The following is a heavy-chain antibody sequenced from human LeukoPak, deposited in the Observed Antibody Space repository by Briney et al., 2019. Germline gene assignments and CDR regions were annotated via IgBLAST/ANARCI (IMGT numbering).Heavy chain of an antibody. CDR1: GFTFSSYG. V-gene: IGHV3-30*19. J-gene: IGHJ4*02. CDR3: ARVSIGVGASNFDY. CDR2: ISYDGSNK. D-gene: IGHD1-26*01. Sequence: GGSLRLSCAASGFTFSSYGMHWVRQAPGKGLEWVAVISYDGSNKYYADSVKGRFTISRDNSKNTLYLQMNSLRAEDTAVYYCARVSIGVGASNFDYWGQGTLVTVSS.